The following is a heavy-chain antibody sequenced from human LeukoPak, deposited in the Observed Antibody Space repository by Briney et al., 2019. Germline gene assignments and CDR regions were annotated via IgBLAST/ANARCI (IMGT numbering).Heavy chain of an antibody. D-gene: IGHD6-13*01. V-gene: IGHV4-59*08. CDR3: ARSKSSWTAEYFQH. CDR2: IYYSGST. CDR1: GDSISSYY. J-gene: IGHJ1*01. Sequence: SETLSLTCTVSGDSISSYYWSWIRQPPGKGLEWIGNIYYSGSTNYNPSLKSRVTISVDTSKNQFSLKLSSVTAADTAVYYCARSKSSWTAEYFQHWGQGTLVTVSS.